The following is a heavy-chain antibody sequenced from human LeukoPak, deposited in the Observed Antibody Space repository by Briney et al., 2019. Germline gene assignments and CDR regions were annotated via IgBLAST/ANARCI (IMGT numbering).Heavy chain of an antibody. CDR1: GFTFSNYG. V-gene: IGHV3-33*01. Sequence: GGSLRLSCAASGFTFSNYGVHWVRQAPGKGLEWVTIIWYDGSNKYYADSVKGRFTISRDNSKNTLFLQMNSLRAEDTAVYYCARDKLTGNAFDIWGQGTMVTVSS. D-gene: IGHD3-10*01. CDR3: ARDKLTGNAFDI. CDR2: IWYDGSNK. J-gene: IGHJ3*02.